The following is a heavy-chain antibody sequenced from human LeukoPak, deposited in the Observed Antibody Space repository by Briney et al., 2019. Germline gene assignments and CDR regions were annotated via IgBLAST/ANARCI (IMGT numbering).Heavy chain of an antibody. J-gene: IGHJ3*02. V-gene: IGHV3-21*06. CDR2: ISSGGTYI. CDR1: GFTFRSYS. Sequence: AGGSLRLSCAASGFTFRSYSMNWVRQAPGKGLEWVSSISSGGTYIFYPDSLKGRFTLSRDNAKSSLYLQMNSLRAEDTAVYFCARSITVVGGLDTFDIWGQGIMATVSS. D-gene: IGHD3-10*01. CDR3: ARSITVVGGLDTFDI.